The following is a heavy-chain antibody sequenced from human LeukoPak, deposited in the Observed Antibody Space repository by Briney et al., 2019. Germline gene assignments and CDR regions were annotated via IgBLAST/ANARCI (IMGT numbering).Heavy chain of an antibody. J-gene: IGHJ5*02. D-gene: IGHD6-13*01. CDR1: GGSISSSSYY. Sequence: PSETLSLTCTVSGGSISSSSYYWGWIRQPPGKGLEWIGSIYYSGSTYYNPSLKSRVTISVDTSKNQFSLKLSSVTAADMAVYYCATRTQQLRRSYWFDPWGQGTLVTVSS. CDR3: ATRTQQLRRSYWFDP. V-gene: IGHV4-39*01. CDR2: IYYSGST.